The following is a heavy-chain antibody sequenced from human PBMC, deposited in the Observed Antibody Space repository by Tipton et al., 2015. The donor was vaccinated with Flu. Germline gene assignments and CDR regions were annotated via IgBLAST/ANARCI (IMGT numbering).Heavy chain of an antibody. CDR2: IANSGFT. V-gene: IGHV4-4*07. Sequence: TLSLTCSVSGGSITKSYWSWLRQPAGKGLQWIGRIANSGFTNYNASLGSRISISRDTSKNKISLTLRSATAADTALYFCARDVRGYSGYTGSDGFDVWGRGIMVIVSS. CDR3: ARDVRGYSGYTGSDGFDV. D-gene: IGHD3-22*01. CDR1: GGSITKSY. J-gene: IGHJ3*01.